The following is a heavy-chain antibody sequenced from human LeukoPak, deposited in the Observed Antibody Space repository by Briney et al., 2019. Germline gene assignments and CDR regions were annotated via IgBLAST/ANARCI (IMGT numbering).Heavy chain of an antibody. CDR3: ARANGPRIAVAGTNPTFDY. CDR1: GFTLSSYA. Sequence: HSGRSLRLSCAASGFTLSSYAMHWVRQAPGKGLEWVAVISYDGSNKYYADSVKGRFTISRDNSKNTLYLQMNSLRAEDTAVYYCARANGPRIAVAGTNPTFDYWGQGTLVTVSS. CDR2: ISYDGSNK. V-gene: IGHV3-30*04. J-gene: IGHJ4*02. D-gene: IGHD6-19*01.